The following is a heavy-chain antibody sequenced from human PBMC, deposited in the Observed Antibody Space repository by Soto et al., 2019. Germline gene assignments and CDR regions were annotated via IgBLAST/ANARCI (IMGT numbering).Heavy chain of an antibody. CDR2: IYWDDDK. CDR3: AHGLYSRKCFDP. J-gene: IGHJ5*02. V-gene: IGHV2-5*02. Sequence: QITLKESGPTLVKPTQTLTLTCTFSGFSLSTSGVGVGWIRQPPGKALVWLALIYWDDDKRYSPSLKSRLTITKDTSKNQVVLTMTNMDPVDTATYYCAHGLYSRKCFDPWGQGTLVTVSS. D-gene: IGHD6-13*01. CDR1: GFSLSTSGVG.